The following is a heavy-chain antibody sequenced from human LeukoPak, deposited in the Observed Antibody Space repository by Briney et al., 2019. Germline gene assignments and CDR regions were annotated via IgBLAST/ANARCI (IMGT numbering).Heavy chain of an antibody. J-gene: IGHJ4*02. CDR3: ASPKYSSGWYYFDY. Sequence: GRSLRLSCAASGFTFSTYAMYWVRQAPGKGLEWVAVISYDGSNKYYADSVKGRFTISRDNSKNTLYLQMNSLRAEDTAVYYCASPKYSSGWYYFDYWGQGTLVTVSS. V-gene: IGHV3-30-3*01. D-gene: IGHD6-19*01. CDR1: GFTFSTYA. CDR2: ISYDGSNK.